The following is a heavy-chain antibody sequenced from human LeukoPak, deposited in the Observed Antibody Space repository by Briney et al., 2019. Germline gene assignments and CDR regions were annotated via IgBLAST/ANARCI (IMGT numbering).Heavy chain of an antibody. J-gene: IGHJ3*02. CDR3: ARDHVRPSTQSRTFDI. Sequence: SETLSLTCTVSRGSIRRYYWSCIRQPPRKGLEWRGNIYYSGSTNYNPSIQSRVTISVDKSKNQISLKLSSVTAADTAVYYCARDHVRPSTQSRTFDIWGQGTMVTVSS. CDR2: IYYSGST. D-gene: IGHD2-2*01. CDR1: RGSIRRYY. V-gene: IGHV4-59*01.